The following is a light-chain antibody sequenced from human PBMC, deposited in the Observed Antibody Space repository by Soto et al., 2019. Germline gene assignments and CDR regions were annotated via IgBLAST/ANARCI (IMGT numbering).Light chain of an antibody. CDR3: QQYNNWPLT. Sequence: IVMTQSPATPSVFPGERATLSCRASQGVSSKLAWYQQKPGQAPRLLIYGASARATGVPATFSGTGSGTEFTLTISSLQSEDFALYYCQQYNNWPLTFGGGTKVEI. CDR1: QGVSSK. V-gene: IGKV3-15*01. J-gene: IGKJ4*01. CDR2: GAS.